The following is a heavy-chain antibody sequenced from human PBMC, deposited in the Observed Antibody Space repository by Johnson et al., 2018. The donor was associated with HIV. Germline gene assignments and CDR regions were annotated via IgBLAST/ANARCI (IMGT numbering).Heavy chain of an antibody. D-gene: IGHD6-19*01. J-gene: IGHJ3*02. CDR2: ISSSGSTI. CDR3: ARDTGSGWNAFDI. Sequence: QVQLVESGGGLVQPGGSLRLSCEVSGFTVSSNHMSWVRQAPGKGLEWVSYISSSGSTIYYADSVKGRFTISRDNAKNSLFLQMNSLRAEDTAGYYCARDTGSGWNAFDIWGQGTMVTVSS. V-gene: IGHV3-11*04. CDR1: GFTVSSNH.